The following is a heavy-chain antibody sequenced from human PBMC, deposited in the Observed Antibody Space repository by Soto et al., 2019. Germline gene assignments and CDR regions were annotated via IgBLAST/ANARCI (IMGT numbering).Heavy chain of an antibody. CDR3: AKGTPCSGGSCYLDWFDP. J-gene: IGHJ5*02. D-gene: IGHD2-15*01. CDR2: ISGSGGST. CDR1: GFTFSSYA. V-gene: IGHV3-23*01. Sequence: VQLLESGGGLVQPGGSLRLSCAASGFTFSSYAMSWVRQAPGKGLEWVSAISGSGGSTYYADSVKGRFTISRDNSKNTLYLQMNSLRAEDTAVYYCAKGTPCSGGSCYLDWFDPWGQGTLVTVSS.